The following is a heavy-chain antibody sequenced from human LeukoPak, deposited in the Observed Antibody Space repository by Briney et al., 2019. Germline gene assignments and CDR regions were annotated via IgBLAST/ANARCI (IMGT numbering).Heavy chain of an antibody. CDR1: GGTFSSYA. CDR3: ARPPEYYDILTGYLP. Sequence: SVKVSCKASGGTFSSYAISWVRQAPGQGLEWMGGIIPIFGTANYAQKFQGRVRITADESTSTAYMELSSLRSEDTAVYYCARPPEYYDILTGYLPWGQGTLVTVSS. V-gene: IGHV1-69*01. J-gene: IGHJ5*02. CDR2: IIPIFGTA. D-gene: IGHD3-9*01.